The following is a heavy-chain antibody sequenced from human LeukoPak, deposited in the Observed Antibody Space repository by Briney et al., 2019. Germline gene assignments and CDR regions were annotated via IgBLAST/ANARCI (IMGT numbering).Heavy chain of an antibody. CDR2: IIPILGIA. J-gene: IGHJ5*02. D-gene: IGHD2-15*01. Sequence: SVKVSCKASGGTFSSYAISWVRQAPGQGLEWMGRIIPILGIANYAQKFQGRVTITADKSTSTAYMELSSLRSEDTAVYYCARDVYCSGGSCPLDWFDPWGQGTLVTVSS. CDR1: GGTFSSYA. V-gene: IGHV1-69*10. CDR3: ARDVYCSGGSCPLDWFDP.